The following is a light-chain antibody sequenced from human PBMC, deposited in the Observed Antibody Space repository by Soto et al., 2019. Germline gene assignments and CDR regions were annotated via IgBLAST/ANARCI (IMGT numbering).Light chain of an antibody. CDR2: EVS. CDR1: SSDVGGYNC. CDR3: TSYTSSATVV. V-gene: IGLV2-14*01. J-gene: IGLJ2*01. Sequence: QSALTQPASVPGSPGQSITISCTGTSSDVGGYNCVSWYQQHPGKAPKLMIYEVSNRPSGVSNRFSGSKSGNTASLTISGLQAEDEADYYCTSYTSSATVVFGGGTQLTVL.